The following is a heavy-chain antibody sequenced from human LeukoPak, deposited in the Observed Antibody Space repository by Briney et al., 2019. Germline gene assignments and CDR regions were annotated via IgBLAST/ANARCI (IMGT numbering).Heavy chain of an antibody. CDR3: ARAGDYDILTGYYNDY. D-gene: IGHD3-9*01. CDR2: IYYSGST. J-gene: IGHJ4*02. V-gene: IGHV4-59*01. Sequence: PETLSLTCTVSGGSISSYYWSWIRQPPGKGLEWIGYIYYSGSTNYNPSLKSRVTISVDTSKNQFSLKLSSVTAADTAVYYCARAGDYDILTGYYNDYWGQGTLVTVSS. CDR1: GGSISSYY.